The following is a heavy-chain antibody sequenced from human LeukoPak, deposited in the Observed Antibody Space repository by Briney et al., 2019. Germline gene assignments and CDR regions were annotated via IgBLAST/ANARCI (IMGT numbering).Heavy chain of an antibody. CDR3: AKCGDGYNSGYYYYYMDV. J-gene: IGHJ6*03. CDR1: GFTFSSYA. V-gene: IGHV3-23*01. D-gene: IGHD5-24*01. Sequence: PGGSLRLSCADSGFTFSSYAMTWVRQAPGKGLEWVSAIGGSGGSTYYADSVKGQFTISRDNSKNTLFLQMNSLRAEDTAVYYCAKCGDGYNSGYYYYYMDVWGKGTTVTVSS. CDR2: IGGSGGST.